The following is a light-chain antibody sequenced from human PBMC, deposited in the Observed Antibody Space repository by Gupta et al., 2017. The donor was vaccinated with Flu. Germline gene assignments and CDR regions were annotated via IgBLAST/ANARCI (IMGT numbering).Light chain of an antibody. V-gene: IGKV1-17*01. J-gene: IGKJ1*01. CDR3: RQHTNYPGT. CDR1: KDIRND. CDR2: SAF. Sequence: IQMTQSPSSLSAFVGDRITITCRASKDIRNDLAWYQQRPGEAPKRLIYSAFRLQSGVPSRFSGRSSGTDFTLTISSLQPEDFATYYCRQHTNYPGTFGQGTKVESK.